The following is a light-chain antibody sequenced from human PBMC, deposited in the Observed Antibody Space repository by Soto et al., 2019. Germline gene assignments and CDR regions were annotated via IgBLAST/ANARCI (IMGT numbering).Light chain of an antibody. Sequence: TLAAASLNRDTITCRASQSISSWLAWYQQKPGKAPKLLIYKASSLESGVPSRFSGSGFGTEFTLHISSLRRVDFATYQCQRYNSYSWMLGEGTKVDIK. CDR2: KAS. J-gene: IGKJ1*01. CDR3: QRYNSYSWM. V-gene: IGKV1-5*03. CDR1: QSISSW.